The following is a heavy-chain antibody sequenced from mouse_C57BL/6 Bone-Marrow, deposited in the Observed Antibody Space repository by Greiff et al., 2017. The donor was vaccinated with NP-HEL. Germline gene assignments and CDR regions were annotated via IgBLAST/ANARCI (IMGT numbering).Heavy chain of an antibody. CDR3: ARGITTVSLDY. J-gene: IGHJ2*01. Sequence: QVQLQQPGAELVKPGASVKLSCTASGYTFTSYWMSWVRQRPGKGLEWIGMINPNSGSTNYNDKFKSRATLTVDKSSNTPYMQLSSLTSEDSAVYCCARGITTVSLDYWGQGTTLTVSS. V-gene: IGHV1-64*01. D-gene: IGHD1-1*01. CDR1: GYTFTSYW. CDR2: INPNSGST.